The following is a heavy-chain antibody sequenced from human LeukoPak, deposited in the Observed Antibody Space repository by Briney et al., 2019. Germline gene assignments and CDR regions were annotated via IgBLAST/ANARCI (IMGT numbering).Heavy chain of an antibody. CDR1: GYTFTSYG. Sequence: ASVKVSCKASGYTFTSYGISWVRQAPGQGLEWMGWISAYNGNTNSAQKLQGRVTMTTDTSTSTAYMELRSLRSDDTAVYYCARELLGYCSSTSCFRSYFDYWGQGTLVTVSS. D-gene: IGHD2-2*01. CDR2: ISAYNGNT. CDR3: ARELLGYCSSTSCFRSYFDY. J-gene: IGHJ4*02. V-gene: IGHV1-18*01.